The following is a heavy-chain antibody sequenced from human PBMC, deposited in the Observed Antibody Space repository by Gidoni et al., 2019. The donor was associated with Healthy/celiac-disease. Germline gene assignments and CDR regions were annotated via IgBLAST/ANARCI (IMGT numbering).Heavy chain of an antibody. CDR2: ISWNSGSI. Sequence: EVQLVESGGGLVQPGRSLRLSCAASGFTFDAYAMHWVRQAPGKGLECVSGISWNSGSIGYADSVKGRFTISRDNAKNSLYLQMNSLRAEDTALYYCAKDGDSSGYYSLFDPWGQGTLVTVSS. CDR1: GFTFDAYA. J-gene: IGHJ5*02. D-gene: IGHD3-22*01. CDR3: AKDGDSSGYYSLFDP. V-gene: IGHV3-9*01.